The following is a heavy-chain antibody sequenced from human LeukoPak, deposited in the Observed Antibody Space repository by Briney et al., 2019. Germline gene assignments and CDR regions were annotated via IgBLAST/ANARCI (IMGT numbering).Heavy chain of an antibody. CDR2: IYYSGST. Sequence: SETLSRTCTVYGGSISSYYWSWIRQPPGKGLEWIGYIYYSGSTNYNPSLKSRVTISVDTSKNQFSLKLSSVTAADTAVYYCARAYYYDSSGYPDAFDIWGQGTMVTVSS. J-gene: IGHJ3*02. D-gene: IGHD3-22*01. CDR1: GGSISSYY. V-gene: IGHV4-59*01. CDR3: ARAYYYDSSGYPDAFDI.